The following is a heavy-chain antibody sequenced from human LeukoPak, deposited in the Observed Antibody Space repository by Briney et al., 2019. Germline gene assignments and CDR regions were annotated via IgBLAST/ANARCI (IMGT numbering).Heavy chain of an antibody. V-gene: IGHV3-43*02. D-gene: IGHD6-13*01. CDR3: AKDRSSSRAQVFDN. CDR2: ISGDGGST. J-gene: IGHJ4*02. CDR1: GFTFDDYA. Sequence: PGGSLRLSCAASGFTFDDYATHWVRQVPGKGPEWVSLISGDGGSTYYADSVKGRFTISRDNSKNSLYLQMNSPRTEDSALYYCAKDRSSSRAQVFDNWGQGTLVTVSS.